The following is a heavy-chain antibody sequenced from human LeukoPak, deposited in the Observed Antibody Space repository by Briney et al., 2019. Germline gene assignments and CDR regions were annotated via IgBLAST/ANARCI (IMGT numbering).Heavy chain of an antibody. V-gene: IGHV4-34*01. J-gene: IGHJ4*02. CDR3: ARRCGYDSTRFGY. CDR1: GGSFSGYY. CDR2: INHSGST. D-gene: IGHD5-12*01. Sequence: SETLSLTCTVYGGSFSGYYWSWIRQPPGKGLEWIGEINHSGSTNYNPSLKSRVTISVDTSKNQFSLKLSSVTAADTAVYYCARRCGYDSTRFGYWGQGTLVTVSS.